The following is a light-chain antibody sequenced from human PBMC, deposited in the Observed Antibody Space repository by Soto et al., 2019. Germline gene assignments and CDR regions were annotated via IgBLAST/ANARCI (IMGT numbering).Light chain of an antibody. V-gene: IGKV3-11*01. Sequence: EIVLTQSPATLSLSPGERATLSCRASQSVNYYLAWYQQKPGRVPRLLIYDASNRATGIPARFSGSGSGTDFTLTISSLEPEDFAVYYCQQRGRWPITFGQGTRLEIK. CDR2: DAS. CDR1: QSVNYY. J-gene: IGKJ5*01. CDR3: QQRGRWPIT.